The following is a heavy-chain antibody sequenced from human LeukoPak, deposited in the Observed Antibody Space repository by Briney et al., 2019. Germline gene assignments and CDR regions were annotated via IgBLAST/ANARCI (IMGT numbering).Heavy chain of an antibody. CDR2: IGGVSESF. V-gene: IGHV3-23*01. CDR1: GFIFSNFA. J-gene: IGHJ6*02. D-gene: IGHD5-24*01. Sequence: PGGSLRLSCAASGFIFSNFAMTWVRQAPGKGLEWVSIIGGVSESFYYADSVKGRFTVSRDNSKDTLYLQINNLRDEDTAVYYCARDLVICEDGYNYCYYYGMDVWGQGTTVTVSS. CDR3: ARDLVICEDGYNYCYYYGMDV.